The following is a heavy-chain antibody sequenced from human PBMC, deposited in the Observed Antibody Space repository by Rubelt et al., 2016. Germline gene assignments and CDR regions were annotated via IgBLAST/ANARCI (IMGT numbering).Heavy chain of an antibody. D-gene: IGHD2-21*02. CDR2: ISGSGGST. CDR3: AKARGVVVTAIDY. Sequence: QLVESGGALVQPGGSLRLSCAASGFTFSSYAMSWVRQAPGKGLEWVPAISGSGGSTYYADSVNGRFTISRGNSKNTLYLLMNSLRAEDTAVYYCAKARGVVVTAIDYWGQGTLVTVSS. V-gene: IGHV3-23*04. J-gene: IGHJ4*02. CDR1: GFTFSSYA.